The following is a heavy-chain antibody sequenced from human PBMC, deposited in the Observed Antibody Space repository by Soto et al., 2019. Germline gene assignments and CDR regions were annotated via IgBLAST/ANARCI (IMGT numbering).Heavy chain of an antibody. CDR3: ASLTTSAILSGFSPC. CDR2: IYSDGST. CDR1: GFTVNSNY. J-gene: IGHJ4*02. V-gene: IGHV3-66*01. D-gene: IGHD3-9*01. Sequence: EVQLVESGGGLVQPGGSLRLSCAASGFTVNSNYMSWVRQAPGKGLEWVSVIYSDGSTYYADSVKGRFIISRDNSNNTLYFPMNRLRAEDTAVYSCASLTTSAILSGFSPCWGQGPPVPVSS.